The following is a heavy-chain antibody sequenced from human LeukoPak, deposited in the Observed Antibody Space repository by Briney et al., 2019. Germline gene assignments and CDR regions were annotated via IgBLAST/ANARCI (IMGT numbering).Heavy chain of an antibody. J-gene: IGHJ4*02. V-gene: IGHV4-34*01. D-gene: IGHD4/OR15-4a*01. CDR1: GGSLSGYY. CDR2: INLGGST. Sequence: PSETLSLTCAVYGGSLSGYYWSWIRQSPGKGLEWIGEINLGGSTNYNPSLKSRVTMSVDTSKNHFSLKLSSVTAADTAVYFCAREGRMSMGIEYWGQGTLVTVSS. CDR3: AREGRMSMGIEY.